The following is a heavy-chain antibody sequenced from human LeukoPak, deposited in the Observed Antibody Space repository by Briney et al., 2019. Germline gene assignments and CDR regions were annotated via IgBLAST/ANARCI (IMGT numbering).Heavy chain of an antibody. J-gene: IGHJ5*02. V-gene: IGHV3-74*01. CDR2: IKSDGST. Sequence: GGSLRLSCAASGFTFSSYWMHWGRQIPGKGLGWVSRIKSDGSTIYADSVKGRFTISRDNAKNTVYLQMNSLRAEDTAIYYCARAVTYFYGSVTYDWFDPWGQGTLVTVSS. D-gene: IGHD3-10*01. CDR3: ARAVTYFYGSVTYDWFDP. CDR1: GFTFSSYW.